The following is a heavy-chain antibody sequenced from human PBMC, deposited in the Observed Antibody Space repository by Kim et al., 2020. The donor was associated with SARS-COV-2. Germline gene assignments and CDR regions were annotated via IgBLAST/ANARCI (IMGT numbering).Heavy chain of an antibody. Sequence: GGSLRLSCAASGFTFSSYGMHWVRQAPGKGLEWVAVISYDGSNKYYADSVKGRFTISRDNSKNTLYLQMNSLRAEDTAVYYCARPYELPGIAAADHYYYGMDVWGQGTTVTVSS. CDR1: GFTFSSYG. CDR3: ARPYELPGIAAADHYYYGMDV. J-gene: IGHJ6*02. V-gene: IGHV3-30*03. D-gene: IGHD6-13*01. CDR2: ISYDGSNK.